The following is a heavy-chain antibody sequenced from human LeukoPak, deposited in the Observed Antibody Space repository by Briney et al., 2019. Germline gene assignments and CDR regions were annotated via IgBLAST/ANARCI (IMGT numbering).Heavy chain of an antibody. CDR1: GYTFTGYY. CDR2: INPNSGGT. J-gene: IGHJ4*02. V-gene: IGHV1-2*06. CDR3: AGYLHYYDSSGYYTGGYYFDY. D-gene: IGHD3-22*01. Sequence: GASVKVSCKASGYTFTGYYMHWVRQAPGQGLEWMGRINPNSGGTNYAQKFQGRVTMTRDTSISTAYMELSRLRSDDTAVYYCAGYLHYYDSSGYYTGGYYFDYWGQGTLVTVSS.